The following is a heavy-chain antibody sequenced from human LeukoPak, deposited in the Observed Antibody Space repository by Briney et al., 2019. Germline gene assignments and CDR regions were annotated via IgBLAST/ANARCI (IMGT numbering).Heavy chain of an antibody. D-gene: IGHD2-15*01. J-gene: IGHJ5*02. V-gene: IGHV3-48*03. CDR1: GFTFGSYE. CDR3: ARGYCSGGNCYPRDWFDP. CDR2: ISSGGSSI. Sequence: GGSLRLSCAASGFTFGSYEMNWVRHAPGKGLEWVSYISSGGSSIFYADSVKGRFTISRDNAKNSLYLQMNSLRAEDTAMYYCARGYCSGGNCYPRDWFDPWGQGTLVTVSS.